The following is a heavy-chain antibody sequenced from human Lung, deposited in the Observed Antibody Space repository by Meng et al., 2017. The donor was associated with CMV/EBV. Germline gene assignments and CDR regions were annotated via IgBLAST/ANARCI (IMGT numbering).Heavy chain of an antibody. J-gene: IGHJ5*02. V-gene: IGHV1-8*01. CDR3: ARGLGKGCSSIDCSVGKSDWFDP. D-gene: IGHD2-2*01. Sequence: ASXXVSCKTFGYRFNTYDINWVRQAPGQGLEWVGWMNPHTGETGYPQKFQGRVTITRDTSINTAYMELRSLRSDDTGVYYCARGLGKGCSSIDCSVGKSDWFDPWGHGTLVTVSS. CDR1: GYRFNTYD. CDR2: MNPHTGET.